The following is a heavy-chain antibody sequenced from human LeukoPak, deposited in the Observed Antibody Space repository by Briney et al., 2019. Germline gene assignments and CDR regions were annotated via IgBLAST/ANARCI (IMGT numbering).Heavy chain of an antibody. J-gene: IGHJ4*02. V-gene: IGHV3-23*01. Sequence: GGSLRLSCAASGFTFSTYAMTWVRQAPGKGLEWVSAITDIGGGTFYADPVKGRFTISRDNSKNTLYLQMNGLRDEDTAVYYCAKFFRISGWFFYYWDGGTLVTLS. CDR1: GFTFSTYA. CDR3: AKFFRISGWFFYY. D-gene: IGHD6-19*01. CDR2: ITDIGGGT.